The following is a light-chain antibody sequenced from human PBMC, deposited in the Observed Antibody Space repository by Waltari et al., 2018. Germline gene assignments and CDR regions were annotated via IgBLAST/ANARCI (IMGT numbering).Light chain of an antibody. Sequence: DIVMTQSPDSLAVSLGERATINCKSSQSVLDTSNNKNFLAWYQHKPGKSPNLLIYWASTRESGVPDRFSGSGPGTDFTLTISSLQAEDVAVYYCQQYYTYSTFGQGTKLEIK. CDR1: QSVLDTSNNKNF. CDR3: QQYYTYST. CDR2: WAS. V-gene: IGKV4-1*01. J-gene: IGKJ2*01.